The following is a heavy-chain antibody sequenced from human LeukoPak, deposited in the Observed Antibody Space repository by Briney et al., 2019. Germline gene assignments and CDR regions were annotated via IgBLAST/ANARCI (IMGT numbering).Heavy chain of an antibody. CDR1: GFTFSSYE. D-gene: IGHD3/OR15-3a*01. CDR2: ISSSGSTI. CDR3: ARDRGDFWTGYYTNYFDY. V-gene: IGHV3-48*03. Sequence: GGSLRLSCAASGFTFSSYEVNWVRQAPGKGLEWVSYISSSGSTIYYADSVKGRFTISRDNARNSLYLQMNSLRAEDTAVYYCARDRGDFWTGYYTNYFDYWGQGTLVTVSS. J-gene: IGHJ4*02.